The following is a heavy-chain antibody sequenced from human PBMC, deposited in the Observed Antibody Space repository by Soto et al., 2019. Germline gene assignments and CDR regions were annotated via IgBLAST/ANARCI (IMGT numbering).Heavy chain of an antibody. J-gene: IGHJ4*02. CDR1: ADTFNRYT. Sequence: QVHLVQSGAEVKKPGSSVNVACKASADTFNRYTISWVRQAPGQGLEWMGRIIPMSPMPIYAQKCRGRVTFTADKSTTSVYMELSSLTSDDTAVYYCARGEGGNGNWYTLWGQGTLVTVSS. D-gene: IGHD2-15*01. CDR2: IIPMSPMP. V-gene: IGHV1-69*02. CDR3: ARGEGGNGNWYTL.